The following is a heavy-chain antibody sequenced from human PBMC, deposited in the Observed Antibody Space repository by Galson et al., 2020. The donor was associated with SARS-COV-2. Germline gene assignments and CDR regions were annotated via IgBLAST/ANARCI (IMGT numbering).Heavy chain of an antibody. CDR1: GGSIRSSSYY. CDR3: ARREVGWFGEIDY. D-gene: IGHD3-10*01. CDR2: IYYSGST. Sequence: SETLSLTCNVSGGSIRSSSYYWGWIRQPPGKGLEWIGRIYYSGSTYYNPSLKSRVTISVDTSKNQFSLKLSSVTAADTAVYYCARREVGWFGEIDYWGQGTLVTVSS. V-gene: IGHV4-39*01. J-gene: IGHJ4*02.